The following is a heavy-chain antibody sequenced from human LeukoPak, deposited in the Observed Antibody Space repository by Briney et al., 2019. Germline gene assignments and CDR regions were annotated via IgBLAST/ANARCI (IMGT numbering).Heavy chain of an antibody. V-gene: IGHV3-30*18. CDR1: GFTFSLYG. Sequence: ARSLRLSCAASGFTFSLYGIHWVRQAPGKGLEWVAVISHDGSKTYFADSVRGRFAIFSDTSKNTLYLQMNTLRAEDTAVYYCSKGQIGWAPWYSSGPFDYWGQGTLVTMSS. D-gene: IGHD6-19*01. J-gene: IGHJ4*02. CDR3: SKGQIGWAPWYSSGPFDY. CDR2: ISHDGSKT.